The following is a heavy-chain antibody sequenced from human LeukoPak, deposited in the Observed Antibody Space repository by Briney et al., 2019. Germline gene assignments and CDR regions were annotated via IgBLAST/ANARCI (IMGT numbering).Heavy chain of an antibody. J-gene: IGHJ5*02. D-gene: IGHD3-3*02. CDR3: ARHNSIRGWFDP. CDR2: INHSGST. Sequence: SETLSLTCAVYGGSFSGYYWSWIRQPPGKGLERIGEINHSGSTNYNPSLKSRVTISVDTSKNQFSLKLSSVTAADTAVYYCARHNSIRGWFDPWGQGTLVTVSS. CDR1: GGSFSGYY. V-gene: IGHV4-34*01.